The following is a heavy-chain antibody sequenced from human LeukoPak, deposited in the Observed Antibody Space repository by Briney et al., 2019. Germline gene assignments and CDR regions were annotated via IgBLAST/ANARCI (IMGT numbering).Heavy chain of an antibody. CDR1: GFTFSTYV. Sequence: GGSLRLSCEASGFTFSTYVMVWVRRAPEKGLEWVSSISVSGSNTFYTDSVKGRFTISRDNSKNTLDLQMNSLRAEDTAIYYCAKENLLPSAGTLGSWGQGTLVTVSS. CDR3: AKENLLPSAGTLGS. V-gene: IGHV3-23*01. D-gene: IGHD6-13*01. CDR2: ISVSGSNT. J-gene: IGHJ5*02.